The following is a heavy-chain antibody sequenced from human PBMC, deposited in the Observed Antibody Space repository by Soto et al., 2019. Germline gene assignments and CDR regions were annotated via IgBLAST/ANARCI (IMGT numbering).Heavy chain of an antibody. CDR2: IYYSGST. CDR1: GGSISSGGYY. D-gene: IGHD3-10*02. Sequence: PSETLSLTCTVSGGSISSGGYYWSWIRQHPGKGLEWMGYIYYSGSTYYNPSLKSRVTISVDTSKNQFSLKLSSVTAADTAVYYCASVRGGYYYAMDVWGQGTTVTVSS. J-gene: IGHJ6*02. CDR3: ASVRGGYYYAMDV. V-gene: IGHV4-31*03.